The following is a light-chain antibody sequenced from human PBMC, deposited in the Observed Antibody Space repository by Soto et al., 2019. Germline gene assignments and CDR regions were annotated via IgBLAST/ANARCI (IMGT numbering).Light chain of an antibody. CDR3: QQRTIWPT. V-gene: IGKV3-11*01. Sequence: EIVMTHSPATLSVSPGERATLSCSASQSVRNNLAWYQQKPGQAPRLLIYDASNRASGTPARFSGSGSGTDFTLTISSLEPEDFAVYYCQQRTIWPTFGGGTKVDIK. CDR2: DAS. J-gene: IGKJ4*01. CDR1: QSVRNN.